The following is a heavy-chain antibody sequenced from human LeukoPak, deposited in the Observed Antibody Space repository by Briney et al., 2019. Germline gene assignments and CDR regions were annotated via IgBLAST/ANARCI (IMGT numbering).Heavy chain of an antibody. J-gene: IGHJ4*02. V-gene: IGHV3-7*04. CDR3: TRVGYIDEGIHY. Sequence: GGSLRLSCVASGFPFSSYWMTWVRQAPGKGLEWVANIKQDGSKKSYVDSVKGRLTISRDNAKNSLYLQMNSLRAEDTAIYYCTRVGYIDEGIHYWGQGTLVTVSS. CDR1: GFPFSSYW. CDR2: IKQDGSKK. D-gene: IGHD5-24*01.